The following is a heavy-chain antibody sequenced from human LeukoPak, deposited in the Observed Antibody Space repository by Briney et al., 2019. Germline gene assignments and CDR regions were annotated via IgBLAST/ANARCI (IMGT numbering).Heavy chain of an antibody. Sequence: GGSLRLSCAASGFTFSSYGMHWVRQAPGKGLEWVAVISYDGSNKYYADSVKGRFTISRDNSKNTLYLQMNNLRAEDTAVYYCAKDARYSGSSTFDYWGQGTLVTVSS. CDR2: ISYDGSNK. CDR1: GFTFSSYG. V-gene: IGHV3-30*18. CDR3: AKDARYSGSSTFDY. D-gene: IGHD1-26*01. J-gene: IGHJ4*02.